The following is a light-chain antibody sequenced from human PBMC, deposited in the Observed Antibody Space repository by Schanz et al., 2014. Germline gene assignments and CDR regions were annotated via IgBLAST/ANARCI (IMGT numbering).Light chain of an antibody. CDR2: AAS. CDR3: QKYNGAPWT. CDR1: QSIGSS. J-gene: IGKJ1*01. Sequence: DIQMTQSPSSLSASVGDRVTITCRASQSIGSSLNWYQQKPGKVPKLLIYAASTLQSGVPSRFSGSGSGTDFTFTISSLQPEDVATYYCQKYNGAPWTFGQGTKVEIK. V-gene: IGKV1-27*01.